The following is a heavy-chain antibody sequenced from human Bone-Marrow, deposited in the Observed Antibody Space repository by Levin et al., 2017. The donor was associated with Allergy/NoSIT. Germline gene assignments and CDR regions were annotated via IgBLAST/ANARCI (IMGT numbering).Heavy chain of an antibody. CDR1: GFTVGNNY. D-gene: IGHD6-19*01. J-gene: IGHJ4*02. V-gene: IGHV3-66*02. Sequence: GGSLRLSCAASGFTVGNNYMTWVRQPPGKGLEWVSIIYSGGDTRYADSVKGRFTISRDNSKNTLYLQMNSLRTEDTAVYYCAPSGQWLVRGGDWGQGTLVTVSS. CDR2: IYSGGDT. CDR3: APSGQWLVRGGD.